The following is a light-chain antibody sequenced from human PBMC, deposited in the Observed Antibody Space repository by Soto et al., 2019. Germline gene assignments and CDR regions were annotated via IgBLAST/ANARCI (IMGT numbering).Light chain of an antibody. CDR2: GAS. V-gene: IGKV3-20*01. CDR3: QQYGGSPRT. J-gene: IGKJ1*01. Sequence: EIVLTQSPGTLSLSPGERATLSCRASESVSDNYLAWYQQRSGQAPRLVIYGASSRASAAPDRFSGSGSGADFTLTISRLEPEDFAVYYCQQYGGSPRTFGQGTKVDIK. CDR1: ESVSDNY.